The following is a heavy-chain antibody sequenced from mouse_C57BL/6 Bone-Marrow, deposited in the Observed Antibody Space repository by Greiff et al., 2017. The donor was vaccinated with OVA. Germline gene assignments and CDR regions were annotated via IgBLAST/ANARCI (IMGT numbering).Heavy chain of an antibody. CDR1: GFNIQNTY. J-gene: IGHJ4*01. V-gene: IGHV14-3*01. CDR3: ASPFYYYAMDY. CDR2: IDTANGNT. Sequence: EVQLQQSVAELVRPGASVKLSCTASGFNIQNTYMHWVKQRPEQGLEWIGRIDTANGNTKYAPKFQGKATITADTSSNTAYLQLSSLTSEDTAIYYCASPFYYYAMDYWGQGTSVTVSS.